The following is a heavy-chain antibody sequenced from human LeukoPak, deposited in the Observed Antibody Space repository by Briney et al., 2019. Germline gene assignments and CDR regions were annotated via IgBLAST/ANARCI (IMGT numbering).Heavy chain of an antibody. CDR3: AKDPRSIVVVPAAIVY. CDR2: ISGSGGST. Sequence: GGSLRLSCAASGFTFSSYAMSWVRQAPGKGLEWFSAISGSGGSTYYADSVKGRFTISRDNSKNTLYLQMNSLRAEDTAVYYCAKDPRSIVVVPAAIVYWGQGTLVTVSS. CDR1: GFTFSSYA. D-gene: IGHD2-2*01. J-gene: IGHJ4*02. V-gene: IGHV3-23*01.